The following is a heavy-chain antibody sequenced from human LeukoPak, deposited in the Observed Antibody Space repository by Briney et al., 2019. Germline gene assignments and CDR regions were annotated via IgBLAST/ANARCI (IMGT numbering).Heavy chain of an antibody. Sequence: QPGRSLRLSCAASGFTFSSYGMHWVRQAPGKGLEWVAVISYDGSNKYYADSVKGRFTISRDNSKNTLYLQMNSLRAEDTAVYYCAKSHDYYGSGSYCTFDYWGQGTLVTVSS. V-gene: IGHV3-30*18. J-gene: IGHJ4*02. CDR2: ISYDGSNK. CDR3: AKSHDYYGSGSYCTFDY. D-gene: IGHD3-10*01. CDR1: GFTFSSYG.